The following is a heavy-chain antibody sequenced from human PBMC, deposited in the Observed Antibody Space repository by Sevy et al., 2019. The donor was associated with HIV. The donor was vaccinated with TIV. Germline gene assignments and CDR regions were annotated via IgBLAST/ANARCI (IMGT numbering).Heavy chain of an antibody. CDR2: ISGSGGST. Sequence: GGSLRLSCAASGFTFSNYAMSWVRQAPGKGLEWVSGISGSGGSTYYADSVKGRFTISRDNSKNKLYLQMSSLRAEDTAVYYCARNPGYCSGGTCYWYFDLWGRGTLVTVSS. V-gene: IGHV3-23*01. D-gene: IGHD2-15*01. J-gene: IGHJ2*01. CDR3: ARNPGYCSGGTCYWYFDL. CDR1: GFTFSNYA.